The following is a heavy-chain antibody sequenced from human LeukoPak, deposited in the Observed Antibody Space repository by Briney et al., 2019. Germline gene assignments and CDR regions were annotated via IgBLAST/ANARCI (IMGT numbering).Heavy chain of an antibody. Sequence: GGSLRLFCAASGFTVSSKYMSWVRQAPGKGLEWVSVIYSGNSTYYADSGKGRFTISRDNSKNTLYLQMNSLRAEDTAVYYCASRGVEGDYGDAADRWGRGALVTVSS. CDR3: ASRGVEGDYGDAADR. CDR1: GFTVSSKY. D-gene: IGHD4-17*01. CDR2: IYSGNST. V-gene: IGHV3-66*02. J-gene: IGHJ2*01.